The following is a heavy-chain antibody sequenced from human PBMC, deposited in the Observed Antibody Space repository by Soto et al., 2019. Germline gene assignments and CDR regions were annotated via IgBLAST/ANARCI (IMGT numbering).Heavy chain of an antibody. CDR1: GFTFSSCA. CDR3: VKSRGGNNFDFFD. D-gene: IGHD5-12*01. J-gene: IGHJ4*02. CDR2: VRGNGDPP. V-gene: IGHV3-64D*06. Sequence: GGSLRLSCSASGFTFSSCAMHWVRQAPGKGLEYVSGVRGNGDPPFYADSVKGRFTISRDNSKNTLYLQMSSLSADDTAVYYCVKSRGGNNFDFFDWGQGALVTVSS.